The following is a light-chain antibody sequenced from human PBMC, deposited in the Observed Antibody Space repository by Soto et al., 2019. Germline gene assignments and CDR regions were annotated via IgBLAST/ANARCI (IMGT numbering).Light chain of an antibody. Sequence: DIQMTQSPSTLSASVGDRVTITCRASQSINRRFAWYRQKPGKAPKLLIYKASTLESGVPSRFSGGGIGTEFSLSISSLQPDDFATYYCQQYSTYPYIFGQGTKVEIK. CDR2: KAS. J-gene: IGKJ2*01. V-gene: IGKV1-5*03. CDR3: QQYSTYPYI. CDR1: QSINRR.